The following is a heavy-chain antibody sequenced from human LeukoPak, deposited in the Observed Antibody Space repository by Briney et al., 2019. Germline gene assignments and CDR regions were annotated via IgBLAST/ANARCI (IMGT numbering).Heavy chain of an antibody. V-gene: IGHV1-18*01. CDR1: GYTFTSYG. CDR3: ARIHGIAAAGFDYYYYMDV. Sequence: ASVKVSCKASGYTFTSYGISWVRQAPGQGLEWMGWISAYNGNTNYAQKLQGRVTMTTDTSTSTAYMELRSLRSDDTAVYYCARIHGIAAAGFDYYYYMDVWGKGTTVTISS. D-gene: IGHD6-13*01. CDR2: ISAYNGNT. J-gene: IGHJ6*03.